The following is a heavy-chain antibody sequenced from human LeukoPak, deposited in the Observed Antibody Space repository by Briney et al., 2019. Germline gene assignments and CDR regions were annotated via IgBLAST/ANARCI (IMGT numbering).Heavy chain of an antibody. CDR1: GFTFSSYE. V-gene: IGHV3-15*01. CDR2: IKSKTDGGTT. CDR3: TTDVVGATNVDY. D-gene: IGHD1-26*01. J-gene: IGHJ4*02. Sequence: GRSLRLSCEASGFTFSSYEMNWVRQAPGKGLEWVGRIKSKTDGGTTDYAAPVKGRFTISRDDSKNTLYLQMNSLKTEDTAVYYCTTDVVGATNVDYWGQGTLVTVSS.